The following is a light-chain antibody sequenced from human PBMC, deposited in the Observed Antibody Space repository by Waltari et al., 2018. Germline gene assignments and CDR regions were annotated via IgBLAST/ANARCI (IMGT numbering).Light chain of an antibody. Sequence: QSALTQPASVSGSPGQSITPSCTGTSRDVGTYNLVSWYQQHPGKAPKRLIYEGSKRPSGVSDRFSGSRSGNTASLTISGLQADDEGYYYCCSYAGGRTWVFGGGTKLTVL. J-gene: IGLJ3*02. CDR3: CSYAGGRTWV. CDR1: SRDVGTYNL. V-gene: IGLV2-23*01. CDR2: EGS.